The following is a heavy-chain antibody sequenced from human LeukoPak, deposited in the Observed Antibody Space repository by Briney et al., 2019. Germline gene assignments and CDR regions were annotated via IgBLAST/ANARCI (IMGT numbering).Heavy chain of an antibody. CDR3: ARGGRYYYGSGRLDY. D-gene: IGHD3-10*01. CDR1: GFTFSSHV. Sequence: GGSLRLSCAASGFTFSSHVMSWVRQAPGKGLEWVSAISIGGGTTYYADSVKGRFTISRDNSKNTLFLQMNSLRAEDTAVYFCARGGRYYYGSGRLDYWGQGTLVTVSS. CDR2: ISIGGGTT. J-gene: IGHJ4*02. V-gene: IGHV3-23*01.